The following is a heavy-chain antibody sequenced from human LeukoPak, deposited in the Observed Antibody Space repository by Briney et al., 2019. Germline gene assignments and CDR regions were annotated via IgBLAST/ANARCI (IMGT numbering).Heavy chain of an antibody. CDR3: ARDLAYYYDSSGLGAFDI. J-gene: IGHJ3*02. V-gene: IGHV3-53*04. Sequence: GGSLRLSCAASGXTVSSNYMSWVRQAPGKGLEWVLVIYSGGSTYYADSVKGRFTISRHNSKNTLYLQMNSLRAEDTAVYYCARDLAYYYDSSGLGAFDIWGQGTMVTVSS. CDR2: IYSGGST. D-gene: IGHD3-22*01. CDR1: GXTVSSNY.